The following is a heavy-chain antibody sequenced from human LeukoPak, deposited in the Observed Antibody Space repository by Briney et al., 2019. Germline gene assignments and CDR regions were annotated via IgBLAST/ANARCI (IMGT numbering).Heavy chain of an antibody. J-gene: IGHJ4*02. CDR1: GGSFSGYY. CDR3: ARDRRYSSSWYGVDY. CDR2: INHSGST. V-gene: IGHV4-34*01. D-gene: IGHD6-13*01. Sequence: SPSETLSLTCAVYGGSFSGYYWSWIRQPPGKGLEWVGEINHSGSTNYNPSLKSRVTISVDTSKNQFSLKLSSVTAADTAVYYCARDRRYSSSWYGVDYWGQGTLVTVSS.